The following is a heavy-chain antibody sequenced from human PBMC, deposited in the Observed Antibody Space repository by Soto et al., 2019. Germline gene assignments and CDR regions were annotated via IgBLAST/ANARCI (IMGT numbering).Heavy chain of an antibody. V-gene: IGHV4-39*01. Sequence: SETLSLTCTVSGGSISSSSYYWGWIRQPPGKGLEWIGSIYYSGSTYYNPSLKSRVTISVDTSKNQFSLKLSSVTAAVMAVYYCARHTQLAPHFDYWGQGTLVTVSS. CDR1: GGSISSSSYY. D-gene: IGHD6-6*01. CDR3: ARHTQLAPHFDY. J-gene: IGHJ4*02. CDR2: IYYSGST.